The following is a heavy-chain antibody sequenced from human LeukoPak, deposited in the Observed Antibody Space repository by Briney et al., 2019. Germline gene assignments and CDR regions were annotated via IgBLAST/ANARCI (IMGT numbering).Heavy chain of an antibody. Sequence: GGSLRLSCAASGFTFSSYGMHWVRQAPGKGLEWVAVISYDGSNKYYADSVKGRFTISRDNSKNTLYLQMNSLRAKDTAVYYCAKSAYVYSGSYYLDYWGQGTLVTVSS. V-gene: IGHV3-30*18. CDR1: GFTFSSYG. CDR2: ISYDGSNK. J-gene: IGHJ4*02. CDR3: AKSAYVYSGSYYLDY. D-gene: IGHD1-26*01.